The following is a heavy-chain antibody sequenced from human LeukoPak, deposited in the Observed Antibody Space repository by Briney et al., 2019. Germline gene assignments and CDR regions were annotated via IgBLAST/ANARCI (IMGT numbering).Heavy chain of an antibody. V-gene: IGHV2-5*02. D-gene: IGHD5/OR15-5a*01. J-gene: IGHJ5*02. CDR2: NYWDDDK. Sequence: VSGPTLVKPKPTLTLTCSFSGFPLSTSGVAVGWIRQPPGKALEWLALNYWDDDKRYSPSLESRLTITKVTSRYQVVLTMTNVDALDTATYDCVHAYYSVPRSYWFDAWGQGTLVIVSS. CDR1: GFPLSTSGVA. CDR3: VHAYYSVPRSYWFDA.